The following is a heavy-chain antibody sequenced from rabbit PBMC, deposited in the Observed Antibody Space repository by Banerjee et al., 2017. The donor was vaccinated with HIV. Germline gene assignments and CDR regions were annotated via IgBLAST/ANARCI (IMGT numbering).Heavy chain of an antibody. CDR2: IYAGSSGTT. J-gene: IGHJ4*01. CDR1: GFSFSSSYW. V-gene: IGHV1S45*01. Sequence: QEQLEESGGDLVKPEGSLTLTCTASGFSFSSSYWMHWVRQAPGKGLEWIACIYAGSSGTTYYASWAKGRFTISKTSSTTVTLQMTSLTAADTATYFCAREDSSYYPYFNLWGPGTLVTVS. D-gene: IGHD8-1*01. CDR3: AREDSSYYPYFNL.